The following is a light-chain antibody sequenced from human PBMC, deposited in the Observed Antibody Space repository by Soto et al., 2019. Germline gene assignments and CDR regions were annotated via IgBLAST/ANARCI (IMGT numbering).Light chain of an antibody. CDR3: QQYNNWPTWT. CDR1: QSVSSN. Sequence: EIVMTPSPATLSVSPCERATLSWSASQSVSSNLAWYQQKPGQAPRLLIYGASTRATGIPARFSGSGSGTEFTLTISSLQSEDFAVYYCQQYNNWPTWTFGQGTKVDIK. CDR2: GAS. V-gene: IGKV3D-15*01. J-gene: IGKJ1*01.